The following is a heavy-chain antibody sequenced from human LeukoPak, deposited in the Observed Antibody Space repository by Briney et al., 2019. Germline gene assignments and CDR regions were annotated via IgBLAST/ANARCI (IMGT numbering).Heavy chain of an antibody. CDR1: GFTFSSYG. D-gene: IGHD4/OR15-4a*01. Sequence: GGSLRLSCAASGFTFSSYGMSWVRQAPGKGLEWVSGISGGGDSTYYADSVKGRFTLSRDNSKNTLYLQMNSLTAEDTAVYYCAKFISARDYGHFSGSLFDYWGQGTLVTVSS. CDR3: AKFISARDYGHFSGSLFDY. V-gene: IGHV3-23*01. J-gene: IGHJ4*02. CDR2: ISGGGDST.